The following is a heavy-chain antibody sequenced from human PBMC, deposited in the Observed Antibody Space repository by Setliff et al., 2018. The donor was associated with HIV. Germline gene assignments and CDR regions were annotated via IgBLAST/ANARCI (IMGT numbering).Heavy chain of an antibody. V-gene: IGHV4-31*03. D-gene: IGHD6-19*01. CDR1: GGSINSGAYH. Sequence: PSETLSLTCTVSGGSINSGAYHWSWIRQHPGKGLEWIGYIYYSGSTYYNPSLKSRVTISADRSKTQFSLNLSSVTAADTAVYYCASGLAVAGRIFDYWGQGTLVTVSS. CDR2: IYYSGST. J-gene: IGHJ4*02. CDR3: ASGLAVAGRIFDY.